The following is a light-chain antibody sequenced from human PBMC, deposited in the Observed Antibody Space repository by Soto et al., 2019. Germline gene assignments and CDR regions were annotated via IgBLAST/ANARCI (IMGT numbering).Light chain of an antibody. V-gene: IGLV2-14*02. CDR3: SSYTTISTYV. CDR1: SSDVGSHDL. CDR2: DVR. J-gene: IGLJ1*01. Sequence: QSVLTQPASVSGSPGQSIAISCTGTSSDVGSHDLVSWYQQHPGKAPKLMIYDVRNRPSGVSNRFSGSKSVNTASLTISGLQAEDEADYYCSSYTTISTYVFGTGTKVTVL.